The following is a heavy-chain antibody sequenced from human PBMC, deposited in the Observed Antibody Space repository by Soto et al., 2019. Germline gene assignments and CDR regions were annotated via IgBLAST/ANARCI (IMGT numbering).Heavy chain of an antibody. CDR2: IRSKAYGGTT. CDR3: TADSSGYYYLIDY. CDR1: GFTFGDYA. J-gene: IGHJ4*02. V-gene: IGHV3-49*03. Sequence: PGGSLRLSCTASGFTFGDYAMSWFRQAPGKGLEWVGFIRSKAYGGTTEYAASVKGRFTISRDDSKSIAYLQMNSLKTEDTAVYYCTADSSGYYYLIDYWGQGTLVTVSS. D-gene: IGHD3-22*01.